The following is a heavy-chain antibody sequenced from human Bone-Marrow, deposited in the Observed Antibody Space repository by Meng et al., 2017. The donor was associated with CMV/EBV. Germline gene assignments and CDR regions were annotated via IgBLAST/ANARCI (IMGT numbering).Heavy chain of an antibody. CDR3: ARGKVSGYYYPHFDY. V-gene: IGHV4-61*08. CDR2: IYDSGST. D-gene: IGHD3-22*01. Sequence: SETLSLTCTVSGGSVSSDAYYWSWIRQPPGKGLEWIGYIYDSGSTNYNPSLRSRVTISVDTSKNQFSLDLSSVTAADTAVYYCARGKVSGYYYPHFDYWGQGTLVTVSS. J-gene: IGHJ4*02. CDR1: GGSVSSDAYY.